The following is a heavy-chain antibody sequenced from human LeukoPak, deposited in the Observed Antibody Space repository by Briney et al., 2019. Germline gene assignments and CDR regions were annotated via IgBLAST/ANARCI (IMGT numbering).Heavy chain of an antibody. CDR3: ARTPSVYYGSGNYFDY. CDR2: IWFGGSKK. D-gene: IGHD3-10*01. CDR1: GFSFSSYS. V-gene: IGHV3-33*01. Sequence: PGGALRLSCAPSGFSFSSYSMHWVRQAPGKGLEWVTIIWFGGSKKYSADSVKGRFTISRDNSKNTLYLQMNSLRAEDTAVYYCARTPSVYYGSGNYFDYWGQGTLVTVSS. J-gene: IGHJ4*02.